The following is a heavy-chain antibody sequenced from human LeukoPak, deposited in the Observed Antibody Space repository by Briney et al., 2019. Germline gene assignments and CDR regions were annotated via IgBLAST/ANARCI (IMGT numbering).Heavy chain of an antibody. Sequence: GGSLRLSCAASGFTFSSYSMNWVRQAPGKGLEGVSSISSSRYIYYADSVKGRFTISRDNAKNSLYLQMNSLRAEDTAVYYCARVHKEWLGSDYWGQGTLVTVSA. V-gene: IGHV3-21*01. CDR1: GFTFSSYS. CDR2: ISSSRYI. CDR3: ARVHKEWLGSDY. D-gene: IGHD3-3*01. J-gene: IGHJ4*02.